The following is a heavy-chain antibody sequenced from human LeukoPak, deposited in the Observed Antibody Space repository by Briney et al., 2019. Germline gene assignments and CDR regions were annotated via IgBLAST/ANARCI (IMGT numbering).Heavy chain of an antibody. CDR1: GGSISSGSYY. Sequence: SQTLSLTCTVAGGSISSGSYYWSWIRQPAGKGLEWIGRIYTSGSTNYNPSLKSRVTISVDTSKNQFSLKLNSVTAADTAVYYCARGGNYYDSSGYPLDYWGQGTLVTVSS. D-gene: IGHD3-22*01. J-gene: IGHJ4*02. V-gene: IGHV4-61*02. CDR3: ARGGNYYDSSGYPLDY. CDR2: IYTSGST.